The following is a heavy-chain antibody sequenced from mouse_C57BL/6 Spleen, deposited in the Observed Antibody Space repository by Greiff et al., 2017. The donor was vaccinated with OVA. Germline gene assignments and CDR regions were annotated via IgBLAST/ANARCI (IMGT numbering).Heavy chain of an antibody. D-gene: IGHD4-1*01. V-gene: IGHV1-15*01. CDR1: GYTFTDYE. CDR2: IDPETGGT. CDR3: TRWDVGWFAY. J-gene: IGHJ3*01. Sequence: QVQLQQSGAELVRPGASVTLSCKASGYTFTDYEMHWVKQTPVHGLEWIGAIDPETGGTAYNQKFKGKAILTADKSSSTAYMELRSLTSEDSAVYDCTRWDVGWFAYWGQGTLVTVSA.